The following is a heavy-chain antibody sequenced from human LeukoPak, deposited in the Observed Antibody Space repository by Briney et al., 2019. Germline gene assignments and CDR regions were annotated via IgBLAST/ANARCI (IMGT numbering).Heavy chain of an antibody. Sequence: PGRSLRLSCAASGFTFSSYGMHWVRQAPGKGLEWVAVIWYDGSNKYYADSVKGRFTISRDNSKNTLYLQMNSLRAEDTAVYYCGREGAGSGEFDYWGQGTLVTVSS. CDR3: GREGAGSGEFDY. J-gene: IGHJ4*02. CDR1: GFTFSSYG. CDR2: IWYDGSNK. D-gene: IGHD6-25*01. V-gene: IGHV3-33*01.